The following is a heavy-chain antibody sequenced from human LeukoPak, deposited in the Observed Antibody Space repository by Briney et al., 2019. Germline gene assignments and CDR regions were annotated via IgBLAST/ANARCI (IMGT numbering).Heavy chain of an antibody. CDR1: GFTFSSYA. J-gene: IGHJ5*02. CDR2: ISGSGDNT. CDR3: ATSPTFDP. V-gene: IGHV3-23*01. Sequence: PGGSLRLSCAASGFTFSSYAMSWVRQAPGKGLEWVSAISGSGDNTHYADSVKGRFTISRDNSKNTLYLQMNNLRAEDTAVYYCATSPTFDPWGQGTLVTVSS.